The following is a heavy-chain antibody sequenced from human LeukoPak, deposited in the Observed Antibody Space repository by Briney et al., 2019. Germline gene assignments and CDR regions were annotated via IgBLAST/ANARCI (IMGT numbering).Heavy chain of an antibody. CDR3: ARLAGIAAAGTFDY. CDR1: GGSISSYY. CDR2: IYTSGST. Sequence: SETLSLTCTASGGSISSYYWSWIRQPAGKGLEWIGRIYTSGSTNYNPSLKSRVTMSVDTSKNQFSLKLSSVTAADTAVYYCARLAGIAAAGTFDYWGQGSLVTVSS. V-gene: IGHV4-4*07. D-gene: IGHD6-13*01. J-gene: IGHJ4*02.